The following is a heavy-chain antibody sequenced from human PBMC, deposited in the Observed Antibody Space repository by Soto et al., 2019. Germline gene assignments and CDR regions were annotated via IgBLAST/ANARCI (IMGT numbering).Heavy chain of an antibody. CDR2: IYYTGNT. V-gene: IGHV4-30-4*01. J-gene: IGHJ4*02. CDR3: ARATYDSSTYYLDY. CDR1: GASISGGDYH. D-gene: IGHD3-22*01. Sequence: QVQLQESGPGLVKPSQTLSLTCTVSGASISGGDYHWTWIRQPPGKGLEWIGSIYYTGNTYSNPSLESRLSISVDPSNNQFALRLTAVSAADTAIYYCARATYDSSTYYLDYWGQGTLVTVSS.